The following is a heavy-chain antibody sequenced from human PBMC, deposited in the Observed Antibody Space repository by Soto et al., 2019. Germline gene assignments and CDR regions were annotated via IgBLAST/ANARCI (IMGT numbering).Heavy chain of an antibody. CDR3: ASESIVGAYFDY. Sequence: NPSETLSLTCTVSGGSISSGGYYWSWIRQHPGKGLEWIGYIYYSGSTYYNPSLKSRVTISVDTSKNQFSLKLSSVTAADTAVYYCASESIVGAYFDYCGQGTLVPLSS. CDR2: IYYSGST. CDR1: GGSISSGGYY. J-gene: IGHJ4*02. V-gene: IGHV4-31*03. D-gene: IGHD1-26*01.